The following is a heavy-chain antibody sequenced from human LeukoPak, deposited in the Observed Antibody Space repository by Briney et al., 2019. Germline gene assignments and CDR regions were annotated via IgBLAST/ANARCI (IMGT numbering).Heavy chain of an antibody. V-gene: IGHV3-48*02. D-gene: IGHD3-9*01. J-gene: IGHJ4*02. Sequence: GGSLRLSCATSGFSFTDYPMNWVRQAPGKGLEWISNIRTTVEGAKYAYYADSVKGRVTISRDDGKNTLYLHMNSLRDDDTAVYYCATDQRYAFDYWGQGILVTVSS. CDR2: IRTTVEGAKYA. CDR1: GFSFTDYP. CDR3: ATDQRYAFDY.